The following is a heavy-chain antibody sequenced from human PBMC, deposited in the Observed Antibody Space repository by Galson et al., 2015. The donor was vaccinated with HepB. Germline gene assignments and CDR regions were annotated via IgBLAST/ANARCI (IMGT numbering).Heavy chain of an antibody. CDR3: ARALVRSGEGLWSGYYSPFDY. CDR2: INPNSGGT. D-gene: IGHD3-3*01. Sequence: SVKVSCKASGYTFTGYYMHWVRQAPGQGLEWMGWINPNSGGTNYAQKFQGRVTMTRDTSISTAYMELSRLRSDDTAVYYCARALVRSGEGLWSGYYSPFDYWGQGTLDTVSS. CDR1: GYTFTGYY. J-gene: IGHJ4*02. V-gene: IGHV1-2*02.